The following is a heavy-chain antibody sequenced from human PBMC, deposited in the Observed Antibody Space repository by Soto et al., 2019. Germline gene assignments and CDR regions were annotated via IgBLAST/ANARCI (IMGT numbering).Heavy chain of an antibody. CDR1: GFTFSSYG. V-gene: IGHV3-33*01. Sequence: QVQLVESGGGVVQPGRSLRLSCAASGFTFSSYGMHWVRQAPGKGLEWVAVIWYDGSNKYYADSVKGRFTISRDNSKNTLYLQMNSLRAEDTAVNYCARSLMTTVVTPFGYWGQGTLVTVSS. CDR2: IWYDGSNK. D-gene: IGHD4-17*01. J-gene: IGHJ4*02. CDR3: ARSLMTTVVTPFGY.